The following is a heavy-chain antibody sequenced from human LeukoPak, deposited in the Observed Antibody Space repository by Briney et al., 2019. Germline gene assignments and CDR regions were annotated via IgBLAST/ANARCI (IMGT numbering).Heavy chain of an antibody. D-gene: IGHD4-17*01. CDR1: GGSISSGGYY. CDR3: ARDKYGDYASWFDP. V-gene: IGHV4-31*03. CDR2: IYYSGST. J-gene: IGHJ5*02. Sequence: SETLSLTCTVSGGSISSGGYYGSWIRQHPGKGLEWIGYIYYSGSTYYTPSLKSRVTISVATSKNQFSLKLSSVTAAETAVYYCARDKYGDYASWFDPWGQGTLVTVSS.